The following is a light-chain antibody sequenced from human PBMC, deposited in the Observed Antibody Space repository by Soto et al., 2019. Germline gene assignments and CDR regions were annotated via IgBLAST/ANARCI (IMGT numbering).Light chain of an antibody. Sequence: QSVLTQPTSASGTPGQRVTISCSGSSSNIGSNTVNWYQQLPGTAPKLLIYSNKQRPSGVPDRFSGSKSGTSASLAISGLQSEDEADYYCAAWDDSLNGVVFGGGTKLTVL. V-gene: IGLV1-44*01. CDR3: AAWDDSLNGVV. J-gene: IGLJ2*01. CDR1: SSNIGSNT. CDR2: SNK.